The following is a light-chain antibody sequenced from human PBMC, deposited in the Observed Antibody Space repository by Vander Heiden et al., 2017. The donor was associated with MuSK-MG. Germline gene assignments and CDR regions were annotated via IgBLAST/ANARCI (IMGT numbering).Light chain of an antibody. V-gene: IGKV3-11*01. CDR1: QNVGIY. CDR2: DAS. J-gene: IGKJ4*01. Sequence: EIVLTQSPATLSLSPGERAALTCRASQNVGIYLAWYQQKPGQAPRLLIYDASNRATGIPARFSGSGSGTDFTLTISRLEPEDFAVYYCRQCSTWHLTFGGGTKVXIK. CDR3: RQCSTWHLT.